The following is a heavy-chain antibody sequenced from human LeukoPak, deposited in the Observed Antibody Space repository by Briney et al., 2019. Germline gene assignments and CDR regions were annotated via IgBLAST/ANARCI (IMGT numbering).Heavy chain of an antibody. J-gene: IGHJ3*02. V-gene: IGHV1-2*02. Sequence: GASVKVSCKASGYTFTGYYMHWVRQAPGQGLEWMGWINPNSGGTNYAQKFQGRVTMTRDTSISTAYMELSRLRSDDTAVYYCARVLPCGSSWSHANAFDIWGQGRMVTVSS. CDR2: INPNSGGT. CDR3: ARVLPCGSSWSHANAFDI. D-gene: IGHD6-13*01. CDR1: GYTFTGYY.